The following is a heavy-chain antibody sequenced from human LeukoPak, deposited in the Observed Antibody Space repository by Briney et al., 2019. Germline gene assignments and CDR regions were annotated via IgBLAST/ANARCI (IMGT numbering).Heavy chain of an antibody. D-gene: IGHD6-19*01. V-gene: IGHV1-2*02. CDR2: INPNSGGT. CDR1: GYTFTGYY. J-gene: IGHJ4*02. CDR3: ARPQTYSGEPYFDY. Sequence: ASVRVSCKASGYTFTGYYMHWVRQAPGQGLEWMGWINPNSGGTNYAQKFQGRVTMTRDTSISTAYMELSRLRSDDTAVYYCARPQTYSGEPYFDYWGQGTLVTVSS.